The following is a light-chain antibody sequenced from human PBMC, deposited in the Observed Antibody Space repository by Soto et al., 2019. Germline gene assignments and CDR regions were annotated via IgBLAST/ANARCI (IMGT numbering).Light chain of an antibody. CDR3: QPSHNYPWK. CDR2: EAA. J-gene: IGKJ1*01. Sequence: DIQMTQSPSTLSASVGDRVTITCRASQYIHNYLAWYQQKPGEAPKLLIYEAANLESGVPSRFNGSGTGTEFTLTISRLQPDDFATYSCQPSHNYPWKLGQGTRVEI. V-gene: IGKV1-5*03. CDR1: QYIHNY.